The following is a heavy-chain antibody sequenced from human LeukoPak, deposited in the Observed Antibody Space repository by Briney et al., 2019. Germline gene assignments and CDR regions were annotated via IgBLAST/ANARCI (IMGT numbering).Heavy chain of an antibody. J-gene: IGHJ5*02. V-gene: IGHV3-21*01. Sequence: GGSLRLSCAASGFTFSSYSMNWVRQAPGKGLEWVSSISSSSSYIYYADSVKGRSTISRDNAKNSLYLQMNSLRAEDTAVYYCARDVYYDSSAQEWFDPWGQGTLVTVSS. D-gene: IGHD3-22*01. CDR1: GFTFSSYS. CDR2: ISSSSSYI. CDR3: ARDVYYDSSAQEWFDP.